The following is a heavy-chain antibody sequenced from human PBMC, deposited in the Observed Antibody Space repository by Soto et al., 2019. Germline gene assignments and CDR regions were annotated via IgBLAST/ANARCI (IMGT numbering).Heavy chain of an antibody. D-gene: IGHD2-15*01. J-gene: IGHJ4*02. V-gene: IGHV1-69*13. Sequence: ASVKVSCKASGGTFSSYAISWVRQAPGQGLEWMGGIIPIFGTANYAQKFQGRVTITADESTSTAYMELSSLRSEDTAVYYCARGRRDCSGGSCYGGGYYFDYWGQGTLVTVSS. CDR1: GGTFSSYA. CDR3: ARGRRDCSGGSCYGGGYYFDY. CDR2: IIPIFGTA.